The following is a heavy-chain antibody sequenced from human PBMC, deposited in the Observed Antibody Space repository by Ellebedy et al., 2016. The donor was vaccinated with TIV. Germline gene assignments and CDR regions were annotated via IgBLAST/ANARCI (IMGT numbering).Heavy chain of an antibody. D-gene: IGHD3-9*01. Sequence: GSLRLXXAVYGGSFSGYYWSWIRQPPGKGLEWIGEINHSGSTNYNPSLKSRVTISVDTSKNQFSLKLSSVTAADTAVYYCARGPKYYDILTGYYMRNYYFDYWGQGTLVTVSS. CDR3: ARGPKYYDILTGYYMRNYYFDY. V-gene: IGHV4-34*01. CDR2: INHSGST. J-gene: IGHJ4*02. CDR1: GGSFSGYY.